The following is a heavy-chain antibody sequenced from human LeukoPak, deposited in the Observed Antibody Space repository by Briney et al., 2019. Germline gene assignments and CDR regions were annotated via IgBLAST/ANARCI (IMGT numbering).Heavy chain of an antibody. CDR1: GGTFTIYA. J-gene: IGHJ4*02. CDR3: ARDPGAQWPDFDY. V-gene: IGHV1-69*06. Sequence: SVKVSCKASGGTFTIYAISWVRQAPGQGLEWRGRIIPIFGTANYAQKFQGRVTITADKSTSTAYMELSSLRSEDTAVYYCARDPGAQWPDFDYWGQGTLVTVSS. CDR2: IIPIFGTA. D-gene: IGHD6-19*01.